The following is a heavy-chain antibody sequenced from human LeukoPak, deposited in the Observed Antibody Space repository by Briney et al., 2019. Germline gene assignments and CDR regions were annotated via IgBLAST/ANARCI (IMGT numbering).Heavy chain of an antibody. CDR3: AKDVMITFGGVMTY. D-gene: IGHD3-16*01. Sequence: QTGGSLRLSCAASGFTFSSYAMSWVRQARGKGLEWVSAISGSGGSTHYADSVKGRFTISRDNPKNTLYLQMNSLRAEDTAVYYCAKDVMITFGGVMTYWGQGTLVTVSS. J-gene: IGHJ4*02. V-gene: IGHV3-23*01. CDR1: GFTFSSYA. CDR2: ISGSGGST.